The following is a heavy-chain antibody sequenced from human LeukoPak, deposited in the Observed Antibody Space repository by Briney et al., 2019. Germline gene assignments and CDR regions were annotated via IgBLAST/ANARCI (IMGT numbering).Heavy chain of an antibody. D-gene: IGHD5-12*01. V-gene: IGHV6-1*01. CDR2: TYYRSKWYN. J-gene: IGHJ4*02. CDR3: ARNSGYDPWTGGFDY. Sequence: SQTLSLTCAISGDSVSSNSAAWNWIRQSPSRGLEWLGRTYYRSKWYNDYALYVKSRITINPDTSKNQLSLQLNSVTPEDTALYYCARNSGYDPWTGGFDYWGQGTLVTVSS. CDR1: GDSVSSNSAA.